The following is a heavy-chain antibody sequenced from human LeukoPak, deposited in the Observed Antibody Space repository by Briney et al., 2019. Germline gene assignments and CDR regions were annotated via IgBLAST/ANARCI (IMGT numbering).Heavy chain of an antibody. Sequence: SETLSLTCAVYGGSFSGYYWSWIRQPPGKGLEWIGEINHSGSTNYNPSLKSRVTISVDTSKNQFSLKLSSVTAADTAVYYCARKAGYYDFWSGYPPRYWFDPWGQGTLVTVSS. CDR2: INHSGST. J-gene: IGHJ5*02. D-gene: IGHD3-3*01. V-gene: IGHV4-34*01. CDR3: ARKAGYYDFWSGYPPRYWFDP. CDR1: GGSFSGYY.